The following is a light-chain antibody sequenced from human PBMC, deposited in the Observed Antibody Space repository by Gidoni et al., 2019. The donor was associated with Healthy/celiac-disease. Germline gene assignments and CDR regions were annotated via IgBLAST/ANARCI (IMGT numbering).Light chain of an antibody. CDR2: LGS. CDR3: MQALQTPT. J-gene: IGKJ4*02. V-gene: IGKV2-28*01. CDR1: QSLLHSNGYNY. Sequence: DIVMTQSPLALPVTPGEPASISCRSSQSLLHSNGYNYLDWYLQKPGQSPQLLIYLGSSRASGVTYRFSGSGSGTDFTMKISRVEAVDVGVYYCMQALQTPTFGGGTKVEIK.